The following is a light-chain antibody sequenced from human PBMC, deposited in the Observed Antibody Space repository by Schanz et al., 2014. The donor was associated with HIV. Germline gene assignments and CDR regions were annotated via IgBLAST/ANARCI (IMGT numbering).Light chain of an antibody. Sequence: QSVLTQPASVSGSPGQSITISCTGTSADVGAYNFVSWYQQHPGKAPKVIIYDVSVRPSGVSNRFSGYKSGDTASLTISGLQAEDEADFYCSSYTTSRTWVFGGGTRADRP. CDR3: SSYTTSRTWV. V-gene: IGLV2-14*03. CDR2: DVS. CDR1: SADVGAYNF. J-gene: IGLJ3*02.